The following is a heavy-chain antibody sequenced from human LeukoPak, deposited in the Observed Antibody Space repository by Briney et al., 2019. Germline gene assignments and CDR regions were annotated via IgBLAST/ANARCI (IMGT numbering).Heavy chain of an antibody. J-gene: IGHJ4*02. V-gene: IGHV3-23*01. Sequence: GGSRRLSCAASGFTFSSYGMSWVRQAPGKGLEWVSSISDSGDSTYYADSVKGRFTFSRDNYKNTLYLQMNSLRAEDTAVYYCAKGIPLTVFDYWGQGTLVTVSS. CDR2: ISDSGDST. D-gene: IGHD3-9*01. CDR3: AKGIPLTVFDY. CDR1: GFTFSSYG.